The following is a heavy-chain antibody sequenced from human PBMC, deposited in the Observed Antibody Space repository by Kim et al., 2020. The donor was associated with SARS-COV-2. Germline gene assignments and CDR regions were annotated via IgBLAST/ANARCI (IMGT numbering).Heavy chain of an antibody. CDR3: ARDICGGDCYLDY. CDR1: GFTFSNYW. D-gene: IGHD2-21*02. V-gene: IGHV3-7*01. J-gene: IGHJ4*02. Sequence: GGSLRLSCAASGFTFSNYWMSWVRQAPGKGLEWVANIKQDGSEKYYVDSVKGRFTISRDNAKNSLYLQMNSLRAEDTAVYYCARDICGGDCYLDYWGQGTLVTVSS. CDR2: IKQDGSEK.